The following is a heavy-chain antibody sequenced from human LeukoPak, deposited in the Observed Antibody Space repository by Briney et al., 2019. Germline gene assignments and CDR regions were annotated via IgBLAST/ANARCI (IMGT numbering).Heavy chain of an antibody. CDR3: ARGPLVGVDRGSNIVFDH. CDR2: FNPNSGGT. Sequence: ASVKVCCTASGYTFTGYYMHWVRQAPGQGLEWMGWFNPNSGGTNYAQKFQGRVTMTRDTSISTAYMELSRPRSDDTAVYYCARGPLVGVDRGSNIVFDHWGQGTLVTVSS. J-gene: IGHJ5*02. CDR1: GYTFTGYY. D-gene: IGHD1-26*01. V-gene: IGHV1-2*02.